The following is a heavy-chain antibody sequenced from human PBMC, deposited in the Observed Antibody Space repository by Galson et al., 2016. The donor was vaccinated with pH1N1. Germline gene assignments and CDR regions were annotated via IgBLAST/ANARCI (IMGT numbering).Heavy chain of an antibody. Sequence: SVKVSCKASGYTFTTYGIDWVRQAPGQGLEWMGWISTYTGNAKYAQKFQGRLTLTTDPFTNIAYMDLWSLTSDDTATYFCASCYLDSWGQGTLVTVSS. V-gene: IGHV1-18*01. J-gene: IGHJ4*02. CDR3: ASCYLDS. CDR1: GYTFTTYG. CDR2: ISTYTGNA.